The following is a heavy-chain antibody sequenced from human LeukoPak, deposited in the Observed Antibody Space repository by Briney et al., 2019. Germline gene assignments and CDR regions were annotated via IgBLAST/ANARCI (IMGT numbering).Heavy chain of an antibody. CDR2: ISFDGSNN. CDR1: GFTFTTHS. V-gene: IGHV3-30*04. Sequence: GGSLRLSCAASGFTFTTHSTHWVRQAPGKGLEWLSIISFDGSNNYYAESMKGRFTISRDNSKNTLYLQMNSLRVEDTAVYYCALLAVASDFDYWGQGALVTVSS. CDR3: ALLAVASDFDY. J-gene: IGHJ4*02. D-gene: IGHD6-19*01.